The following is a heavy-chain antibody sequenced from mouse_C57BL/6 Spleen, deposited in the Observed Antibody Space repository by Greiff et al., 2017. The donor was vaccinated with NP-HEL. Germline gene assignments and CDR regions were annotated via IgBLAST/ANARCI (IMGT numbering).Heavy chain of an antibody. CDR3: ARHEDGDVSSPEWYFDV. D-gene: IGHD1-1*01. CDR2: FYPGSGSI. J-gene: IGHJ1*03. CDR1: GYTFTEYT. Sequence: VKLVESGAELVKPGASVKLSCKASGYTFTEYTIHWVKQRSGQGLEWIGWFYPGSGSIKYNEKFKDKATWTADKSSSKVYMELSRVTSEDSAVYFCARHEDGDVSSPEWYFDVWGTGTTVTGSS. V-gene: IGHV1-62-2*01.